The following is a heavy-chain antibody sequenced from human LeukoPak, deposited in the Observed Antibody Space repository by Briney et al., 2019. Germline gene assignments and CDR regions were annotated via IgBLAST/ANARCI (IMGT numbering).Heavy chain of an antibody. CDR2: ITDSGSSM. J-gene: IGHJ5*02. Sequence: PGGSLRLSCAASGFXFSTYSMNWVRQAPGKGREWLSYITDSGSSMNYADSAKGRFTISRDNAKNSVYLEMNSLRDEDTAVYYCASIRFDPWGQGTLATVSS. CDR3: ASIRFDP. V-gene: IGHV3-48*02. CDR1: GFXFSTYS.